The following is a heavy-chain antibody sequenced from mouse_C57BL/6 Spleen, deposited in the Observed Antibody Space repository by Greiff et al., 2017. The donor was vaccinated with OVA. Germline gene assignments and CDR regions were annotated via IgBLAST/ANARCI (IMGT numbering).Heavy chain of an antibody. CDR2: IRNKANGYTT. V-gene: IGHV7-3*01. CDR3: ARYPFYGFDY. Sequence: EVQRVESGGGLVQPGGSLSLSCAASGFPFTDYYMSWVRQPPGTALEWLGFIRNKANGYTTEYSASVKGRFTISRDNSQSILYLQMNALRAEDSATYYCARYPFYGFDYWGQGTTLTVSS. D-gene: IGHD1-1*01. CDR1: GFPFTDYY. J-gene: IGHJ2*01.